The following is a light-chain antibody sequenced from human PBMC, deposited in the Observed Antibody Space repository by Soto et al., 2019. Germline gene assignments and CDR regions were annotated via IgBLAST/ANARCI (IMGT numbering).Light chain of an antibody. CDR1: KSVSSST. CDR2: GAS. V-gene: IGKV3-20*01. CDR3: HQYGRT. Sequence: EIVLTQSPGTLSLSPGERATLSCRASKSVSSSTLACYQQRPGQAPRLLIYGASSRAIGIPDRFSGSGSGTYFPLTISRLEPEDFAVYYCHQYGRTFGQGTKVEIK. J-gene: IGKJ1*01.